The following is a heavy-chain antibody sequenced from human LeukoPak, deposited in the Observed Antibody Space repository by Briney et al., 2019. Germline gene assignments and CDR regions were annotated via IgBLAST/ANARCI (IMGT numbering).Heavy chain of an antibody. V-gene: IGHV3-23*01. J-gene: IGHJ1*01. CDR2: ITGSGSST. CDR1: GFTFAGYA. D-gene: IGHD6-13*01. CDR3: AKLMAAAASGH. Sequence: GGSLRLSCAASGFTFAGYAMNWVRQAPGKGLEWVSGITGSGSSTYYADSVKGRFTISRDNSKNTLYLQINSLRAEDTAVYYCAKLMAAAASGHWGQGTLVTVSS.